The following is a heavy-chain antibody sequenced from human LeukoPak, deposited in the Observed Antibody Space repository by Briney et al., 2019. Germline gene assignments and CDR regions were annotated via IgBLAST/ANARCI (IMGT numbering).Heavy chain of an antibody. CDR3: ARDRDFPRDQLDY. D-gene: IGHD2-21*02. Sequence: GGSLRLSCAASGFTFSRYAMHWVRQAPGKGLEWVSAISKTGDATWYPDSVKGRFTISRDKSKNILYLQMNSLRAEDTALYYCARDRDFPRDQLDYWGQGTLVTVSS. CDR2: ISKTGDAT. V-gene: IGHV3-23*01. CDR1: GFTFSRYA. J-gene: IGHJ4*02.